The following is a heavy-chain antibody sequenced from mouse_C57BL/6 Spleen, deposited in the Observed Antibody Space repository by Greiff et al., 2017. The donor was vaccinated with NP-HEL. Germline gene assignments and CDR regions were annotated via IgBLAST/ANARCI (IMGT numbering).Heavy chain of an antibody. D-gene: IGHD2-4*01. CDR2: IYPSDSET. CDR3: ARFDYEGYYFDY. Sequence: QVQLQQPGAELVRPGSSVKLSCKASGYTFTSYWMDWVKQRPGQGLEWIGNIYPSDSETHYNQKFKDKATLTVDKSSSTAYMQLSSLTSEDSAVYYCARFDYEGYYFDYWGQGTTLTVSS. CDR1: GYTFTSYW. J-gene: IGHJ2*01. V-gene: IGHV1-61*01.